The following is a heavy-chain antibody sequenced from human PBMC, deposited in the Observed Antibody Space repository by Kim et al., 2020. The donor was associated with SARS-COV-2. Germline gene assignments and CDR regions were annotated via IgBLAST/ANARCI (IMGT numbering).Heavy chain of an antibody. D-gene: IGHD5-12*01. J-gene: IGHJ4*02. V-gene: IGHV1-46*01. CDR3: AREGRDIVATISYYFDY. Sequence: FQGRVTMTRDTSTSTGYMELSSLRSEDTAVYYCAREGRDIVATISYYFDYWGQGTLVTVSS.